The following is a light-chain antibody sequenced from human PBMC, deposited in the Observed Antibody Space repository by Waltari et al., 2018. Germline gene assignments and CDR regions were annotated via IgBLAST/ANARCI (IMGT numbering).Light chain of an antibody. Sequence: QSALTQPASVSGSPGQSITIPRPGTSSDAGFYDFVSWFQQPPGKAPKVMIYKVNNRPSGVSNRFSGSKSANTASLTISGLQAEDEADYYCSSYTRRSYWVFGGGTQLTVL. CDR1: SSDAGFYDF. J-gene: IGLJ3*02. CDR2: KVN. V-gene: IGLV2-14*01. CDR3: SSYTRRSYWV.